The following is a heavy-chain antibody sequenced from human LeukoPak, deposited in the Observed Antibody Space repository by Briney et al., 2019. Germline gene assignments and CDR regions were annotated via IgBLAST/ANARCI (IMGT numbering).Heavy chain of an antibody. CDR1: GDSISGGDYY. J-gene: IGHJ6*02. CDR3: ARDPYYDFWSGYYGGYGMDV. CDR2: IYYSGST. D-gene: IGHD3-3*01. V-gene: IGHV4-30-4*01. Sequence: PSQTLSLTCTVSGDSISGGDYYWSWIRQPPGKGLEWIGHIYYSGSTYYNPSLKSRVTISVDTSKNQFSLKLSSVTAADTAVYYCARDPYYDFWSGYYGGYGMDVWGQGTTLTVSS.